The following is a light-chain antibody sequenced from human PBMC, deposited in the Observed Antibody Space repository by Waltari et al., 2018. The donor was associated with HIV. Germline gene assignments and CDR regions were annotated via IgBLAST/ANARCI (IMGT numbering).Light chain of an antibody. Sequence: EIVLTQSPGPLSLSPGERATLSCRASQSVSSSYLAWYQQKPGQAPRLLIDGASSRATGIPDRFSGSGSGTDFILTISRLEPEDSAVYYCHQYGSSPRGTFGQGTKVEIK. CDR3: HQYGSSPRGT. V-gene: IGKV3-20*01. CDR2: GAS. CDR1: QSVSSSY. J-gene: IGKJ1*01.